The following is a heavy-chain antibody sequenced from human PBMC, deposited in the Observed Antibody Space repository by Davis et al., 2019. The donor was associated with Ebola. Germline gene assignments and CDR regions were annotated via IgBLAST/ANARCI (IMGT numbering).Heavy chain of an antibody. CDR3: ARVGYDYGAYVGLDY. CDR1: GGSISSGDYY. D-gene: IGHD4-17*01. J-gene: IGHJ4*02. Sequence: SETLSLTCTVSGGSISSGDYYWSWIRQPPGKGLEWIGYIYYSGSAYYNPSLKSRASISEGMSKTQFSLRLSSVTAADTTVYYCARVGYDYGAYVGLDYWGQGILVTVSS. V-gene: IGHV4-30-4*01. CDR2: IYYSGSA.